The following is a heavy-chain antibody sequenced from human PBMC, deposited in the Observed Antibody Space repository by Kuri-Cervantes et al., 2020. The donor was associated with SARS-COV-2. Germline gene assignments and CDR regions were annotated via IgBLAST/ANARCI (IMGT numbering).Heavy chain of an antibody. CDR3: VRDGDHWNFDY. CDR1: GFTFSSYE. D-gene: IGHD1-1*01. J-gene: IGHJ4*02. V-gene: IGHV3-48*03. Sequence: GGSLRLSCAASGFTFSSYEMNWVRQAPGKGLEWVSYISSSGSTIYYADSVKGRFTLSRDNAKNMLFLQMNSLRAEDTAVYYCVRDGDHWNFDYWGKGTLVTVSS. CDR2: ISSSGSTI.